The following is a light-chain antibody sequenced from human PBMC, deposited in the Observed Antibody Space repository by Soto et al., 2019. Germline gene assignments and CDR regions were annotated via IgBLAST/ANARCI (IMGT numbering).Light chain of an antibody. CDR2: DVT. Sequence: QSVLTQPASVSGSPGQSITISCTGTSSDVGAYNFVSWYQQHPGKAPKLMIYDVTKRPSGVPNRFSGSKSGNTASLPISGLQAEDEADYYCCSYAGSYTFVFGTGTKVTVL. CDR3: CSYAGSYTFV. J-gene: IGLJ1*01. CDR1: SSDVGAYNF. V-gene: IGLV2-11*01.